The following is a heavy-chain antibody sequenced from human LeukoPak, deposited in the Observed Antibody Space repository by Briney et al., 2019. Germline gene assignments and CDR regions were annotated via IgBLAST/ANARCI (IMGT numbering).Heavy chain of an antibody. CDR2: IIPIFGTA. V-gene: IGHV1-69*13. CDR1: GGTFSSYA. CDR3: ARASCSSTSCPPDYYYYYMDV. D-gene: IGHD2-2*01. Sequence: GASVKVSCKASGGTFSSYAISWVRQAPGQGLEWMGGIIPIFGTANYAQKFQGRVTITADESTSTAYMELSSLRSEDTAVYYCARASCSSTSCPPDYYYYYMDVWGKGTTVTVSS. J-gene: IGHJ6*03.